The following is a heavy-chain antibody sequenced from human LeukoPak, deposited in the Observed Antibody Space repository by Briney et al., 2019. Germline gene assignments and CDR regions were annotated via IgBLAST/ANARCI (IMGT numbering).Heavy chain of an antibody. V-gene: IGHV4-59*01. CDR2: IYYSGST. J-gene: IGHJ4*02. Sequence: PSETLSLTCTVSGGSISSYYWSWIRQPPGKGLEWIGFIYYSGSTNYNPSLKSRVTISVDTSRNQFSLKLSSVTAADTAVYYCARVVPLPYYFDLWGQGTLVTVSS. CDR3: ARVVPLPYYFDL. D-gene: IGHD3-10*02. CDR1: GGSISSYY.